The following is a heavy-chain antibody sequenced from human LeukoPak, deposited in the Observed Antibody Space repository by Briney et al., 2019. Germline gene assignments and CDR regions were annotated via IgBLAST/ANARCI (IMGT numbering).Heavy chain of an antibody. CDR1: GGTFSSYA. J-gene: IGHJ4*02. CDR3: AVRRDGYNGIDH. Sequence: ASVKVSCKASGGTFSSYAISWVRQAPGQGLEWMGRIIPIFGTANYAQKFQGRVTITTDESTSTAYMELSSLRSEDTAAYYCAVRRDGYNGIDHWGQGTLVTVSS. V-gene: IGHV1-69*05. CDR2: IIPIFGTA. D-gene: IGHD5-24*01.